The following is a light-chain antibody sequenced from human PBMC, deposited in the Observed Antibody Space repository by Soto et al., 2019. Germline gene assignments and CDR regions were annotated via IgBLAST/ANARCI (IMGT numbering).Light chain of an antibody. J-gene: IGKJ1*01. CDR2: AAS. V-gene: IGKV3-20*01. CDR1: QSVRIN. Sequence: EIVMTQSPATLSVSPGEIATLSCRASQSVRINLAWHQQKPGQAPRLLIYAASTRATGIPDRFSGSGSGTDFTLTISRLEPEDFAMYYCQQYGSLSWTFGQGTKVDI. CDR3: QQYGSLSWT.